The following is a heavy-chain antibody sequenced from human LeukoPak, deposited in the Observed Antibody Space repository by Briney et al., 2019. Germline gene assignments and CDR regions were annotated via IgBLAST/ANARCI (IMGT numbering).Heavy chain of an antibody. CDR2: ISFDGSDK. V-gene: IGHV3-30*04. J-gene: IGHJ4*02. CDR3: ARVPYGGYRFDY. D-gene: IGHD5-12*01. Sequence: GGSLRLSCAASGFTFSSYGLHWVRKAPGKGLEWVAGISFDGSDKYYADSVKGRFTISRDNSKNMLYLQMNSLRTEDTAVYYCARVPYGGYRFDYRGQGTLVTVSS. CDR1: GFTFSSYG.